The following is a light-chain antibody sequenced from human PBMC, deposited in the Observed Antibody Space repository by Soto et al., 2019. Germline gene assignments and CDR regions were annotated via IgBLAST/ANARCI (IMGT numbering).Light chain of an antibody. V-gene: IGKV3-11*01. CDR1: QSVSSY. J-gene: IGKJ4*01. CDR2: DAS. Sequence: PGERATLSCRASQSVSSYLAWYQQKPGQAPRLLIYDASNRATGIPARFSGSGSGTDFTLTISSLEPEDFAVYYCQQRSNWPPALTFGGGTKVEIK. CDR3: QQRSNWPPALT.